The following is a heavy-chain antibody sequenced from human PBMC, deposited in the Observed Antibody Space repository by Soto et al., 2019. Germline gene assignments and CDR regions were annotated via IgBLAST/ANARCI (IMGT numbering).Heavy chain of an antibody. J-gene: IGHJ6*02. CDR3: AGAPHYGDYYYYGMDV. CDR1: GGSISSYY. V-gene: IGHV4-59*01. D-gene: IGHD4-17*01. Sequence: QVQLQESGPGLVKPSETLSLTCTVSGGSISSYYWSWILQPPGKGLEWIGYIYYSGSTNYNPSLKSRVTISVDRSKNQFSLKLSSVTAADTAVYYCAGAPHYGDYYYYGMDVWGQGTTVTVSS. CDR2: IYYSGST.